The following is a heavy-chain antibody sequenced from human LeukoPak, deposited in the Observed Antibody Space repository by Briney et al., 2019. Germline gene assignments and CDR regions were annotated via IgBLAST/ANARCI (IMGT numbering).Heavy chain of an antibody. CDR2: IKSKTDGGTT. D-gene: IGHD3-3*01. CDR3: TLDRDFRSGYPY. Sequence: GGSLRLSCAASGFTFSNAWMNWVRQAPGKGLEWVGRIKSKTDGGTTDYAAPVKGRFTISRDDSKNTLYLQMNSLKTEDTAVYYCTLDRDFRSGYPYWGQGTLVTVSS. J-gene: IGHJ4*02. CDR1: GFTFSNAW. V-gene: IGHV3-15*07.